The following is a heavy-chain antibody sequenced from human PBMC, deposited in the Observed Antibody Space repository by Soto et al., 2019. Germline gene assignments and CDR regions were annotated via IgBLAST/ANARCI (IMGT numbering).Heavy chain of an antibody. Sequence: LKISCKGSGYSFTSYWISWVRQMPGKGLEWMGRVDPSDSYTNYSPSFQGHVTISADKSISTAYLQWSSLRASDTAMYYCAVPPRDGYPNYGMDVWGQGTTVTVSS. CDR2: VDPSDSYT. CDR3: AVPPRDGYPNYGMDV. CDR1: GYSFTSYW. D-gene: IGHD5-12*01. V-gene: IGHV5-10-1*01. J-gene: IGHJ6*02.